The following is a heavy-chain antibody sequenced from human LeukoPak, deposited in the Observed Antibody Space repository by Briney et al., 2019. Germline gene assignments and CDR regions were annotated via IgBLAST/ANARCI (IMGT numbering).Heavy chain of an antibody. D-gene: IGHD1-14*01. CDR2: VYRGGST. V-gene: IGHV3-53*01. J-gene: IGHJ4*01. CDR1: GFTVSYNY. Sequence: PGGSLRLSCAASGFTVSYNYMSWVRQAPEKGLEWVSIVYRGGSTYYADSAKGRFTISRDNSKNILYLEMNSLRAEDTAIYYCARGGYNTSYYFDCWGQGTLVTVSS. CDR3: ARGGYNTSYYFDC.